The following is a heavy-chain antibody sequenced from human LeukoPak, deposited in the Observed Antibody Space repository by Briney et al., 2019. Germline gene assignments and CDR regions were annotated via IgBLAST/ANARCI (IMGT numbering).Heavy chain of an antibody. D-gene: IGHD4-17*01. J-gene: IGHJ4*02. CDR1: GYAFTSYY. CDR2: INPSGGST. Sequence: ASVKVSCKASGYAFTSYYMHWVRQAPGQGLEWMGIINPSGGSTSYAQKFQGRVTMTRDTSTSTVYLELSSLRSEDTAVYYCARVGAYLYGDPYYFDYWGQGTLVTVSS. V-gene: IGHV1-46*01. CDR3: ARVGAYLYGDPYYFDY.